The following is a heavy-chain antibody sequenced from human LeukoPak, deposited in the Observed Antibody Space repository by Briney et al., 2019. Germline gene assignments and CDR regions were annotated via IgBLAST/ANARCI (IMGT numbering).Heavy chain of an antibody. V-gene: IGHV4-31*03. Sequence: SETLSLTCTVSGGSISSGGYYWSWIRQHPGKGLEWIGYIYYSGSTYYNPSLKSRVTISVDTSKNQFSLKLSPVTAADTAVYYCARVNLYCSSTSCYTGWFDPWGQGTLVTVSS. J-gene: IGHJ5*02. D-gene: IGHD2-2*02. CDR1: GGSISSGGYY. CDR2: IYYSGST. CDR3: ARVNLYCSSTSCYTGWFDP.